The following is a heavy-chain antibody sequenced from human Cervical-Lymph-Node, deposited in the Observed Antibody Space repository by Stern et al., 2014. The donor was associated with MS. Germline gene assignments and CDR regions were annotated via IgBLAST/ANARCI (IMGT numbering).Heavy chain of an antibody. D-gene: IGHD2-15*01. CDR3: ARAGYCSPSTCSDAFDI. V-gene: IGHV1-3*01. J-gene: IGHJ3*02. Sequence: MQLVESGAEVKDPGASVKVSCKASRYSFISHAMHWVRQAPGQTFEWMGWINGDNGNTKYSQKLQGRVTITRDKTTSTAYMELSSLTSEDTAVYYCARAGYCSPSTCSDAFDIWGQGTMVTVSS. CDR1: RYSFISHA. CDR2: INGDNGNT.